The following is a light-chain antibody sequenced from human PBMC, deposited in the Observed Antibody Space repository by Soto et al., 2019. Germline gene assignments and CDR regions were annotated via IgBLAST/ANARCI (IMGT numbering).Light chain of an antibody. Sequence: QSVLTQPPSASGSPGQSVTISCTGTSGDVGGYNYVSWYQQHPGKAPKLIIYQVSKRPSGVPDRFSGSKSGHTASLTVSGLQAEDEADYYCSSFAGRYNLVLGGGTKLTVL. V-gene: IGLV2-8*01. CDR3: SSFAGRYNLV. CDR1: SGDVGGYNY. J-gene: IGLJ2*01. CDR2: QVS.